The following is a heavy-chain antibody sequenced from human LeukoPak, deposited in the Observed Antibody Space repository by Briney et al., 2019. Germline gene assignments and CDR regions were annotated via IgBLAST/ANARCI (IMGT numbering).Heavy chain of an antibody. CDR2: IKDKSEGGTI. Sequence: GSLRLSCAGSGFTFSDAWMSWVRQAPGKGLEWVGRIKDKSEGGTIDYAAPVKGRFTISRDDSRNMVFLQMDSLKTEDTAVYFCATGTPVDYWGQGTLVTVSS. CDR1: GFTFSDAW. V-gene: IGHV3-15*01. D-gene: IGHD2-15*01. J-gene: IGHJ4*02. CDR3: ATGTPVDY.